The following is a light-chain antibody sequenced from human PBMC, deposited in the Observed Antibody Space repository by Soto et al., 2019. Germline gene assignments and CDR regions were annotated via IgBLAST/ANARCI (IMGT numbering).Light chain of an antibody. CDR1: SSDVGGYNY. CDR2: EVS. V-gene: IGLV2-14*01. J-gene: IGLJ1*01. CDR3: NSYASSGTIV. Sequence: QSVLTQPASVSGSPGQSITLSCTGTSSDVGGYNYVSWYQQHPGKAPKLMIYEVSNRPSGVSNRFSGSKSGNTASLTISGLQAEDEADYYCNSYASSGTIVFGTGTKV.